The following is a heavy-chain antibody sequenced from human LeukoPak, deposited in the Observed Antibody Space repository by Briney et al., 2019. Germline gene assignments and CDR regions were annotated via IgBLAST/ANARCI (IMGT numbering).Heavy chain of an antibody. CDR1: GGTFSSYA. Sequence: SVKVSCKASGGTFSSYAISWVRQAPGQGLEWMGGIIPIFGTANYAQKFQGRVTITADESTSTAYMELSSLRSEDTAVYYCARAGYCSGGSCSTDAFDIWGQGIMVTVSS. J-gene: IGHJ3*02. D-gene: IGHD2-15*01. CDR2: IIPIFGTA. V-gene: IGHV1-69*13. CDR3: ARAGYCSGGSCSTDAFDI.